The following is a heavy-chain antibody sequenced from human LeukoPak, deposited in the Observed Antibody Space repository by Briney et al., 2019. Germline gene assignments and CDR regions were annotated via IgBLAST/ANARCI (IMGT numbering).Heavy chain of an antibody. V-gene: IGHV7-4-1*02. D-gene: IGHD4-23*01. CDR1: EYTFTSYV. CDR2: INTNTGSP. CDR3: AREVAPGGFDY. J-gene: IGHJ4*02. Sequence: ASVKVSCKASEYTFTSYVMNWVRQAPGQGLEWMGWINTNTGSPTYAQGFTGRFVFSLDTSVSTAYLQIRSLKAEDTAVYYCAREVAPGGFDYWGQGTLVTVSS.